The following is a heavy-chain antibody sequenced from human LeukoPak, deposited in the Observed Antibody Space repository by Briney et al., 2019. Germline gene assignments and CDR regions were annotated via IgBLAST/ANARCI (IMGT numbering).Heavy chain of an antibody. Sequence: GSLRLSCSASGFIFSPYAMHWVRQAPGKGLEYVSSISSEGKTTYYADSVKGRFTISRDNSKNTLYLQMSSLRPEDTAVYYCVKDRWVDHWGQGTLVTVSS. CDR3: VKDRWVDH. CDR1: GFIFSPYA. CDR2: ISSEGKTT. D-gene: IGHD6-13*01. V-gene: IGHV3-64D*06. J-gene: IGHJ4*02.